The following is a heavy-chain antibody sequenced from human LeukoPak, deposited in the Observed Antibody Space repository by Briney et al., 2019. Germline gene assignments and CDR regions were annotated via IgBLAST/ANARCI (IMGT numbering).Heavy chain of an antibody. V-gene: IGHV4-30-4*01. CDR3: ARADGYYDSSGYHYFDH. CDR2: IYYSGST. D-gene: IGHD3-22*01. J-gene: IGHJ4*02. CDR1: GGSISSGDYY. Sequence: SETLSLTCTVSGGSISSGDYYWGWIRQPPGKGLEWIGYIYYSGSTYYNPSLKSRVTISVDTSKNQFSLKLSSVTAADTAVYYCARADGYYDSSGYHYFDHWGQGTLVTVSS.